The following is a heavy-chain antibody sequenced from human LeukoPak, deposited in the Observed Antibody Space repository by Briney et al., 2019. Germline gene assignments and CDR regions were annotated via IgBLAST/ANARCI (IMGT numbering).Heavy chain of an antibody. CDR1: GGSIIGYW. J-gene: IGHJ5*02. V-gene: IGHV4-59*01. CDR3: ARYAALSGPNWHDP. CDR2: IRYNGNT. D-gene: IGHD6-19*01. Sequence: PSETLSLTCTVSGGSIIGYWWSWIRQPPGKGLEWIGNIRYNGNTYSNPSLKSRVTISVDTSKNQFSMKLSSVTAADTAMYYCARYAALSGPNWHDPWGRGTLVTVSS.